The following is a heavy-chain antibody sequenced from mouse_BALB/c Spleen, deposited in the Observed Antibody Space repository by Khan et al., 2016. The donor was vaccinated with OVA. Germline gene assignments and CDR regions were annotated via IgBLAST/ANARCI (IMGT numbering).Heavy chain of an antibody. CDR2: INPYNDGS. V-gene: IGHV1S136*01. Sequence: EVELVESGPELVKPGASVKMSCKASGYTFTNYIIHWVKQKPGQGLEWIGYINPYNDGSKYNEKFKGKATLTSDKSSSTAYMELSGLTSEDSAVYYCARDYGRSFWFAYWDKGTLVTVSA. CDR1: GYTFTNYI. CDR3: ARDYGRSFWFAY. D-gene: IGHD1-1*01. J-gene: IGHJ3*01.